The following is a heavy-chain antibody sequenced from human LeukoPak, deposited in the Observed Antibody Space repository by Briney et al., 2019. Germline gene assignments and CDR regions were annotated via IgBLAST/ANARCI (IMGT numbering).Heavy chain of an antibody. CDR3: ARVRGDSSWYGLDY. D-gene: IGHD6-13*01. CDR1: GYTFTCYY. Sequence: ASVTVSCTPSGYTFTCYYIHWVRQAPGQGHEWMGWINPDSGGTNYAQKFQGRVTMTRDTSISAGYMQLSGLRPDDTAVFYCARVRGDSSWYGLDYWGEGTLVSVSS. CDR2: INPDSGGT. V-gene: IGHV1-2*02. J-gene: IGHJ4*02.